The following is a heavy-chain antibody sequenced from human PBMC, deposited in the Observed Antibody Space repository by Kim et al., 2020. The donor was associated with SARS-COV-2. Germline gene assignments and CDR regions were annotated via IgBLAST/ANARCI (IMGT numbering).Heavy chain of an antibody. CDR1: RGSISSTSYY. CDR2: IYYSGST. Sequence: SETLSLTCTVSRGSISSTSYYWGWIRQPPGKGLEWIGTIYYSGSTYYNPSLKSRVTISVDTSKNQFSLKLSSVTAADTAVYYCARHLPNSYYGMDVWGQGTTVTVSS. J-gene: IGHJ6*02. CDR3: ARHLPNSYYGMDV. V-gene: IGHV4-39*01.